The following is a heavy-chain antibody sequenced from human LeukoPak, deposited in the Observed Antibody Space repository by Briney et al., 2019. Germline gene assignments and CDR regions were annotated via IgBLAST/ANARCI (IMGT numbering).Heavy chain of an antibody. Sequence: GGSLRLSCAASGFTFSSYGMHWVRQAPGKGLEWVAFIRYDGSNKYYADSVKGRFTISRDNSKNTLYLQMNSLRAEDTAAYYCAKDRRSSGWYDPYYFDYWGQGTLVTVSS. CDR2: IRYDGSNK. D-gene: IGHD6-19*01. CDR1: GFTFSSYG. V-gene: IGHV3-30*02. CDR3: AKDRRSSGWYDPYYFDY. J-gene: IGHJ4*02.